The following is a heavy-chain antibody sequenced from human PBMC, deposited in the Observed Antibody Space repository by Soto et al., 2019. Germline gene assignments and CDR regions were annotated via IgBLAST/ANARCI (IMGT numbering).Heavy chain of an antibody. CDR1: GFTFSDHY. Sequence: GGSLILSCAASGFTFSDHYIDWVRQGPGKGLEWVGRARNKANSYTTDYAASVNGRCTISRDDSKNSAYLQMNSLKTEDTAVYYSGYDWLDVWGQGTTVTVSS. D-gene: IGHD5-12*01. V-gene: IGHV3-72*01. J-gene: IGHJ6*02. CDR2: ARNKANSYTT. CDR3: GYDWLDV.